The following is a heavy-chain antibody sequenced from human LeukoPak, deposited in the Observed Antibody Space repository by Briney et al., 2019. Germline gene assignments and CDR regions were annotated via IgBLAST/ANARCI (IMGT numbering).Heavy chain of an antibody. D-gene: IGHD6-19*01. CDR2: INSDGSST. CDR1: GFTFSSYW. V-gene: IGHV3-74*01. J-gene: IGHJ5*02. CDR3: ASGREVVSSGWYLVSS. Sequence: GGSLRLSCAASGFTFSSYWMHWVRQAPGKGLVWVSRINSDGSSTSYADSVKGRFTISRDNAKNTLYLQMNSLRVEDTAVYYCASGREVVSSGWYLVSSWGQGTLVTVSS.